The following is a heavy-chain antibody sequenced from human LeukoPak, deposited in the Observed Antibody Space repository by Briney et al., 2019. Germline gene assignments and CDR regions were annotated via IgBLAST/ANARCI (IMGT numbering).Heavy chain of an antibody. D-gene: IGHD6-13*01. CDR1: GYTFTSYA. J-gene: IGHJ4*02. CDR3: ARDLGPIYSSSWYEMDY. CDR2: TNAGNGNT. Sequence: ASVKVSCKASGYTFTSYAMHWVRQAPGQRLEWMGWTNAGNGNTKYSQKFQGRVTITRDTSASTAYMELSSLRSEDTAVYYCARDLGPIYSSSWYEMDYWGQGTLVTVSS. V-gene: IGHV1-3*01.